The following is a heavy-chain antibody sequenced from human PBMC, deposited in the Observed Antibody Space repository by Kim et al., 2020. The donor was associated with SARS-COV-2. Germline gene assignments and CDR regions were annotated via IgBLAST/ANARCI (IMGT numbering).Heavy chain of an antibody. D-gene: IGHD3-16*02. CDR3: ARVGYDYGWGSYRDYYYYYGMDV. J-gene: IGHJ6*02. CDR2: ISSSSSYT. CDR1: GFTFSDYY. V-gene: IGHV3-11*05. Sequence: GGSLRLSCAAYGFTFSDYYMSWIRQAPGKVLEWVSYISSSSSYTNYADSVKGRFTISRDNAKNSLYLQMNSLRAEDTAVYYCARVGYDYGWGSYRDYYYYYGMDVWGQGTTVTVSS.